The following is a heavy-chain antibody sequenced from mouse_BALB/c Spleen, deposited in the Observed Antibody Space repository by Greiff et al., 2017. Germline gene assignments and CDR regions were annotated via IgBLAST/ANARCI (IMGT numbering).Heavy chain of an antibody. Sequence: EVKLMESGGGLVKPGGSLKLSCAASGFAFSSYDMSWVRQTPEKRLEWVAYISSGGGSTYYPDTVKGRFTISRDNAKNTLYLQMSSLKSEDTAMYYCARQYDYYYAMDYWGQGTSVTVSS. CDR3: ARQYDYYYAMDY. CDR1: GFAFSSYD. D-gene: IGHD2-4*01. V-gene: IGHV5-12-1*01. J-gene: IGHJ4*01. CDR2: ISSGGGST.